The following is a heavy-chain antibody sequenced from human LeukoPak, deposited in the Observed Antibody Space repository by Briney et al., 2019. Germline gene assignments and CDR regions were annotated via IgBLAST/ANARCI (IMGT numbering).Heavy chain of an antibody. CDR2: IYYSGST. D-gene: IGHD3-10*01. Sequence: SETLSLTRTVSGDSVNDYYWNWIRQPPGKGLEWIGYIYYSGSTDYNPSLKSRVTMSVDTSKNQFSLKLNSVTAADTVVYYCARGGARGSSAFDVWGQGTMVIVSA. CDR3: ARGGARGSSAFDV. CDR1: GDSVNDYY. V-gene: IGHV4-59*02. J-gene: IGHJ3*01.